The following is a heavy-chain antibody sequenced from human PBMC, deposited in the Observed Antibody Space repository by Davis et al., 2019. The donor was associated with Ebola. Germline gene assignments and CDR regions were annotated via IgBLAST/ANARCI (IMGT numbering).Heavy chain of an antibody. Sequence: SETLSPTCTASGGSISSYYWSWIRQPPGKGLEWIGHVYDSGRTKYNPSLKSRVTISADTSKNQFSLKLSSVAAADTAVYYRGRHLVGAGLDYWGQGTLVTVSS. V-gene: IGHV4-59*08. J-gene: IGHJ4*02. CDR1: GGSISSYY. CDR3: GRHLVGAGLDY. D-gene: IGHD1-26*01. CDR2: VYDSGRT.